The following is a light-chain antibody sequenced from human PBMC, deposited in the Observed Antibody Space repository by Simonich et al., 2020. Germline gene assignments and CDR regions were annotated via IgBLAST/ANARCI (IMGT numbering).Light chain of an antibody. CDR3: GTWDSSLSAVV. V-gene: IGLV1-51*01. CDR2: ENN. J-gene: IGLJ2*01. Sequence: QSVLTQPPSVSAAPGQKVTISCSGSSSNIGNNYVSWYQKRPGTAPKLLIYENNKRPSGIPDRFSGSKSGTSATLGITGLQTGDEADYYCGTWDSSLSAVVFGGGTKLTVL. CDR1: SSNIGNNY.